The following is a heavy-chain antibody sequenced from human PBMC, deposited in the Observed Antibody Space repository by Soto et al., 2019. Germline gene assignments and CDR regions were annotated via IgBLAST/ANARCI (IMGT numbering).Heavy chain of an antibody. D-gene: IGHD6-19*01. CDR1: GDTFRNYA. J-gene: IGHJ4*02. CDR3: ARDPGIAVVGRGTCFEH. Sequence: QVQLVQSGAEVKKPGSSVKVSCKASGDTFRNYAFTWVRQAPGQGLEWMGTIIPLFSTRYAQKFQGRVTMTADESTSTVYMDLSSLKSDDTAVYYCARDPGIAVVGRGTCFEHWGQGTLVTVSS. CDR2: IIPLFST. V-gene: IGHV1-69*18.